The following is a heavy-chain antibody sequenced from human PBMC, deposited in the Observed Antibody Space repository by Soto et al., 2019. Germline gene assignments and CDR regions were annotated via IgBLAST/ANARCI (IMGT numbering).Heavy chain of an antibody. J-gene: IGHJ6*03. D-gene: IGHD2-15*01. V-gene: IGHV3-73*01. CDR2: IRSKPNTDAT. CDR3: TRHVDCSGGSCYSGYYYYMDV. CDR1: GFTFSDSA. Sequence: EVQLVESGGGLVQPGGSLKLSCAASGFTFSDSAMHWVRQASGKGLEWVGRIRSKPNTDATAYAASVKGRFTISRDNSKNTLYLQMNSLKTEDTAVYYCTRHVDCSGGSCYSGYYYYMDVWGKGTTVTVSS.